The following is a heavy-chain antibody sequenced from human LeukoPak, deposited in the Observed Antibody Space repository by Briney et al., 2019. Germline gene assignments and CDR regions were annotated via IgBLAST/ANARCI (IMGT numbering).Heavy chain of an antibody. CDR3: ARVSPIAVAGSSYYYAIDV. J-gene: IGHJ6*02. V-gene: IGHV4-4*07. CDR1: GGSISNYY. D-gene: IGHD6-19*01. CDR2: IYSSGTT. Sequence: SETLSLTCTVSGGSISNYYWTWIRQPAGRGLEWIGRIYSSGTTTYNPSLKSRVAMSVDTSRNQFSLKLSSVTAADTAVYYCARVSPIAVAGSSYYYAIDVWGQGTTVTVSS.